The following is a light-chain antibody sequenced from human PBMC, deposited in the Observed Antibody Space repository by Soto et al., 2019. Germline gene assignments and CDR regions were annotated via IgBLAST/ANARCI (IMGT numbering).Light chain of an antibody. CDR2: EVT. CDR1: SSDVGSYNL. V-gene: IGLV2-23*02. CDR3: CSYAPSSTYV. J-gene: IGLJ1*01. Sequence: QSALTQPASVSGSPGQSITISCTGTSSDVGSYNLVSWYQQHPGKAPKLMIYEVTQRPSGVANRFSGSKSGNTASLTISGLQAEYEADYYCCSYAPSSTYVFGPGTKLTVL.